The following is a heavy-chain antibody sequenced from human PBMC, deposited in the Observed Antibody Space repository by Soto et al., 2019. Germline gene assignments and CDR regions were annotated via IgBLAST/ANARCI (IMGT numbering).Heavy chain of an antibody. V-gene: IGHV3-23*01. CDR3: AKGGHLDY. Sequence: EVQVLESGGGLVQPGGSLRLSCAASGFPFNTYDMSWVRQPPGKGLEWVSVISGRDGSTHYADSVKGRFTISRDNSKNTLFLQMNSLRAEDTAVDYCAKGGHLDYWGQGTLVTVSS. J-gene: IGHJ4*02. D-gene: IGHD3-10*01. CDR1: GFPFNTYD. CDR2: ISGRDGST.